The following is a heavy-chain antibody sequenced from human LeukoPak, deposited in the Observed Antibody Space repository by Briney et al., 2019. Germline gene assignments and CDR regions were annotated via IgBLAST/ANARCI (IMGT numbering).Heavy chain of an antibody. CDR1: GFIFSSYA. CDR2: IKQDGSEK. D-gene: IGHD3-10*01. CDR3: ARVRGSGSYMYYFDY. J-gene: IGHJ4*02. V-gene: IGHV3-7*01. Sequence: PGGSLRLSCAASGFIFSSYAMHWVRQAPGKGLEWVANIKQDGSEKYYVDSVKGRFTISRDNAKNSLYLQMNSLRAEDTAVYYCARVRGSGSYMYYFDYWGQGTLVTVSS.